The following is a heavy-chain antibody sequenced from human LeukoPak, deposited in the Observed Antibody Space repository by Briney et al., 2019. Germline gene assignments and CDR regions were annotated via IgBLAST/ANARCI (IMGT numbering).Heavy chain of an antibody. V-gene: IGHV4-39*01. CDR2: IYYSGST. CDR3: ARHEYSGSYYGLSWFDP. D-gene: IGHD1-26*01. J-gene: IGHJ5*02. CDR1: GGSFSGYY. Sequence: SETLSLTCAVYGGSFSGYYWGWIRQPPGKGLEWIASIYYSGSTYYNPSLKSRVTISVDTSKNQLSLKLSSLTAADTAVYYCARHEYSGSYYGLSWFDPWGQGTLVTVSS.